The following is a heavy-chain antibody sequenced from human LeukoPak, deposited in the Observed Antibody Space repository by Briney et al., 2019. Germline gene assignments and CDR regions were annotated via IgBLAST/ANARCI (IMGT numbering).Heavy chain of an antibody. CDR3: ATYYYDSGGFHFHH. Sequence: PGGSLRLSCAASGFTFRSYGMHWVRQAPGKGLEYVSAISSNGGRTYYANSVKGIFTISRDNSRNTLYLQMGSLRAEDMAVYYCATYYYDSGGFHFHHWGQGTLVTVSS. J-gene: IGHJ1*01. CDR2: ISSNGGRT. D-gene: IGHD3-22*01. CDR1: GFTFRSYG. V-gene: IGHV3-64*01.